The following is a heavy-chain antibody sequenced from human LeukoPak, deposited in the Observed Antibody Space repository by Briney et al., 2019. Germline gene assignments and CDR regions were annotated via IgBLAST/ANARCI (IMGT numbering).Heavy chain of an antibody. D-gene: IGHD2-15*01. V-gene: IGHV4-38-2*01. J-gene: IGHJ3*02. Sequence: PSETLSLTCAVSGYSISSGYYWGWIRQPPGKGLKWIGSIYHSGSTYYNPSLKSRVTISVDTSKNQFSLKLSSVTAADTAAYYCARHDCGGSCYFAFDIWGQGTMVTVSS. CDR3: ARHDCGGSCYFAFDI. CDR2: IYHSGST. CDR1: GYSISSGYY.